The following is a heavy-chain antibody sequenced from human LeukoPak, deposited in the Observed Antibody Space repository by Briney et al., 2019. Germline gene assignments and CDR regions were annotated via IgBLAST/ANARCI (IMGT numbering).Heavy chain of an antibody. CDR3: ARVDYGMDV. J-gene: IGHJ6*02. Sequence: GGSLRLSCAASGFTFSSYEMNWVRQAPGKGLEWVSYISSSGSTIYYADFVKGRFTISRDNAKNSLYLQMNSLRAEDTAVYYCARVDYGMDVWGQGTTVTVSS. V-gene: IGHV3-48*03. CDR2: ISSSGSTI. CDR1: GFTFSSYE.